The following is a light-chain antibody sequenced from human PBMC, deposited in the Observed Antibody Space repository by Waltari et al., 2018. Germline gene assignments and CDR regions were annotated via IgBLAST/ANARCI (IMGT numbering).Light chain of an antibody. CDR1: TSDVGGLAF. Sequence: QSALTQPRSVSGSPGQSVTIPCIGPTSDVGGLAFVPWYQQHPGKAPKLIIYYVSQRPSGVPDRFSGSKSGNTASLTITGLRDDDEAEYFCCSHGGFDTFWVFGGGTKVIVL. V-gene: IGLV2-11*01. CDR2: YVS. J-gene: IGLJ3*02. CDR3: CSHGGFDTFWV.